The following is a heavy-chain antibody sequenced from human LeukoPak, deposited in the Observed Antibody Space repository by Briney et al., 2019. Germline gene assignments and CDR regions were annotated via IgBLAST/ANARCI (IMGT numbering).Heavy chain of an antibody. Sequence: PGGSLRLSCAASGFTVNSNYLSWVRQAPGKGLEWVSVIYSGGRIYYADSVKGRFTISRDNSKNTLYLQMNSLRAEDTAVYYCAGFGFGDEWGFDYWGQGTLVTVSS. J-gene: IGHJ4*02. CDR3: AGFGFGDEWGFDY. CDR1: GFTVNSNY. D-gene: IGHD3-10*01. CDR2: IYSGGRI. V-gene: IGHV3-53*01.